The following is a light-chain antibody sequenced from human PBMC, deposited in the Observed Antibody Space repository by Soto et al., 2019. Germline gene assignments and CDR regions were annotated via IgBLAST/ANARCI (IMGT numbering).Light chain of an antibody. CDR1: SSNIGAGYD. CDR3: PSNDGSLSAL. V-gene: IGLV1-40*01. CDR2: GNS. Sequence: QSVLTQPPSVSGAPGQRVTISCTGSSSNIGAGYDVHWYQQLPGTAPKLLIYGNSNRPSGVPDRFSGSKSGTSASLAIAGLQAEDEAYYYCPSNDGSLSALFGGGTKVTVL. J-gene: IGLJ3*02.